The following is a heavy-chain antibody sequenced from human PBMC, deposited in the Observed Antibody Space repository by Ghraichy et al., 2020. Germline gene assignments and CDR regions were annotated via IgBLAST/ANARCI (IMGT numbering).Heavy chain of an antibody. D-gene: IGHD6-6*01. Sequence: GESLNISCAASGFTFSSYSMNWVRQAPGKGLEWVSSISSSSYIYYADSVKGRFTISRDNAKTSLYLQMNSLRAEDTAVYYCASIAARLLHGPRGGYGMSGDFDYWGQGTLVTVSS. J-gene: IGHJ4*02. V-gene: IGHV3-21*01. CDR3: ASIAARLLHGPRGGYGMSGDFDY. CDR1: GFTFSSYS. CDR2: ISSSSYI.